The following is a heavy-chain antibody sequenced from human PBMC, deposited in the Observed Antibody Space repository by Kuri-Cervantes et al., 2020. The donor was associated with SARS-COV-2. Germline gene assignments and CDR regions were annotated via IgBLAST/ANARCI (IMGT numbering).Heavy chain of an antibody. Sequence: GESLKISCAASGFTFSSYAMSWVRQALGKGLEWVSAISGSGGSTYYADSVKGRFTISRDNSKNTLYLQMNSLRAEDTAVYYCARVRDSITIFGVVTPDAFDIWGQGTMVTVSS. J-gene: IGHJ3*02. V-gene: IGHV3-23*01. CDR2: ISGSGGST. CDR1: GFTFSSYA. D-gene: IGHD3-3*01. CDR3: ARVRDSITIFGVVTPDAFDI.